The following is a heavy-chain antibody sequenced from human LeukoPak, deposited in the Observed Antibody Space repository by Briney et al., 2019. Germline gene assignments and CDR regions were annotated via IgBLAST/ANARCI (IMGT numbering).Heavy chain of an antibody. CDR2: FDPEDGET. V-gene: IGHV1-24*01. CDR1: GYTLTELS. J-gene: IGHJ4*02. CDR3: ATDRDIVAVPAALGF. Sequence: ASVKVSCKVSGYTLTELSMHWVRQAPGKGLEWMGGFDPEDGETIYAQKFQGRVTMTEDTSTDTAYMELSSLISEDTAVYYCATDRDIVAVPAALGFWGQGTLVTVSS. D-gene: IGHD2-2*01.